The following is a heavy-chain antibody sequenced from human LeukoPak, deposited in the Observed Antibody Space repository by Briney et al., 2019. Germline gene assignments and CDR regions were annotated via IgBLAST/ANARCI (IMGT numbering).Heavy chain of an antibody. J-gene: IGHJ1*01. V-gene: IGHV3-23*01. Sequence: GGSLRLSCAASSFTFSSYAMGWVRQAPGNGLEWVSASSGSGGSTYYADSVKGRFTISRDNSKNTLYLQMNSLRAEDTAVYYCAKDLSAYDVWSGSYCWGQGSLVTVSS. CDR3: AKDLSAYDVWSGSYC. CDR2: SSGSGGST. CDR1: SFTFSSYA. D-gene: IGHD3-3*01.